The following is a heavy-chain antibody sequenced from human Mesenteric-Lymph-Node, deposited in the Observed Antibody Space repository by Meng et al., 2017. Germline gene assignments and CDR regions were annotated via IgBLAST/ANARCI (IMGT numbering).Heavy chain of an antibody. CDR1: GGSISSGDYY. J-gene: IGHJ4*02. Sequence: QGQRAEAGPGLVQPSHTLLRTCTVSGGSISSGDYYWSWIRQPPGKGREWIGYIYYSGSTYSNASLKSRVTISIDKSKNQFSLKLTSVTAADTAVYYCARGGYYSFDYWGQGTLVTVSS. CDR3: ARGGYYSFDY. CDR2: IYYSGST. D-gene: IGHD5-18*01. V-gene: IGHV4-30-4*01.